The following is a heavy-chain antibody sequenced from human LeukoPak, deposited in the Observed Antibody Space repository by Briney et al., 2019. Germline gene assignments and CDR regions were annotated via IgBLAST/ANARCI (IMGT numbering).Heavy chain of an antibody. D-gene: IGHD1-26*01. CDR1: GGSISSYY. CDR3: ARAGPSGSYYH. V-gene: IGHV4-59*01. J-gene: IGHJ5*02. Sequence: PSETLSLTCTVSGGSISSYYWSWIRQPPGKGLEWIGYIYYSGSTNYNPSLKSRVTISVDTSKNQFSLKLSSVTAADTAVYYYARAGPSGSYYHWGQGTLVTVSS. CDR2: IYYSGST.